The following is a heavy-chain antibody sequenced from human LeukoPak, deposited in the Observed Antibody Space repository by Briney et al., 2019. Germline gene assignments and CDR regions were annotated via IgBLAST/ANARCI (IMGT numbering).Heavy chain of an antibody. J-gene: IGHJ4*02. D-gene: IGHD5-12*01. Sequence: SETLSLTCAVYGGSFSGYYWSRIRQPPGKGLEWIGEINHSGSTNYNPSLKSRVTISVDTSKNQFSLKLSSVTAADTAVYYCARSRRGYSGYGVFYFDYWGQGTLVTVSS. CDR3: ARSRRGYSGYGVFYFDY. CDR1: GGSFSGYY. CDR2: INHSGST. V-gene: IGHV4-34*01.